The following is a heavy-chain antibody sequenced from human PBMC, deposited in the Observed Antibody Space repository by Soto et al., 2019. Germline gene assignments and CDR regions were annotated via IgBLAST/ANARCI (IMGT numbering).Heavy chain of an antibody. J-gene: IGHJ6*03. CDR2: MNPNSGNT. D-gene: IGHD4-17*01. Sequence: ASVQGSCKASGYTLTSYDIGWVRQATGQGLEWMGWMNPNSGNTGYAQKFQGRVTMTRNTSISTAYMELSSLRSEDTAVYYCATYGDYYYMDVWGKGTTVTVSS. CDR1: GYTLTSYD. CDR3: ATYGDYYYMDV. V-gene: IGHV1-8*01.